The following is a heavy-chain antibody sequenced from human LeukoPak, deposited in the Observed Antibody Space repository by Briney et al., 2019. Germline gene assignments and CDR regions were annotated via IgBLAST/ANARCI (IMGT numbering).Heavy chain of an antibody. Sequence: ASVKVSCKASGYTFTSYAMHWVRQAPGQRLEWMGWINAGNGNTKYSQEFQGRVTITRDTSASTAYMELSSLRSEDTAVYYCAREAFGDYYDSSGYGSIDYWGQGTLVTVSS. D-gene: IGHD3-22*01. CDR2: INAGNGNT. V-gene: IGHV1-3*03. CDR3: AREAFGDYYDSSGYGSIDY. CDR1: GYTFTSYA. J-gene: IGHJ4*02.